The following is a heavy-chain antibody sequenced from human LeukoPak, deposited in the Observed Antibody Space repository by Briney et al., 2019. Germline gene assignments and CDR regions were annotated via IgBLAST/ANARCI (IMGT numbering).Heavy chain of an antibody. D-gene: IGHD3-10*01. J-gene: IGHJ6*03. CDR2: INPNSSGT. V-gene: IGHV1-2*02. CDR3: ARGGGGGNYVLGYMDV. CDR1: GYTFTGYY. Sequence: GASVKVSCKASGYTFTGYYMHWVRQAPGQGLEWMGWINPNSSGTNYAQRFQGRVTMTRDTSISTAYMELSRLRSDDTAVYYCARGGGGGNYVLGYMDVWGKGTPVTVSS.